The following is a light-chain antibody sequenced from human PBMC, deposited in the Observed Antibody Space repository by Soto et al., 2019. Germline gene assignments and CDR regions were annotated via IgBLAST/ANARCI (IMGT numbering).Light chain of an antibody. J-gene: IGLJ2*01. V-gene: IGLV2-14*01. CDR3: SSYTSSSTLVV. CDR1: SSDVGGYSY. Sequence: QSALTQPASVSGSPGQSITISCTGTSSDVGGYSYVSWYQQHPGNAPKLMIYDVSNRPSGVSNRFSGSKSGNTASLTISGLQAEDEADYYCSSYTSSSTLVVFGGGTKVTVL. CDR2: DVS.